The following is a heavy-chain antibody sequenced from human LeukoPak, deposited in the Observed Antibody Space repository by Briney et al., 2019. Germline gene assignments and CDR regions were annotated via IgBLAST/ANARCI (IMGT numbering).Heavy chain of an antibody. CDR3: ARVSLMVMARGAFDI. CDR1: GYTFTGYY. J-gene: IGHJ3*02. CDR2: INPNSGGT. D-gene: IGHD2-8*01. Sequence: ASVKVSCKASGYTFTGYYMHWVRQAPGQGLEWMGWINPNSGGTNCAQKFQGRVTMTRDTSISTAYMELSRLRSDDTAVYYCARVSLMVMARGAFDIWGQGTMVTVSS. V-gene: IGHV1-2*02.